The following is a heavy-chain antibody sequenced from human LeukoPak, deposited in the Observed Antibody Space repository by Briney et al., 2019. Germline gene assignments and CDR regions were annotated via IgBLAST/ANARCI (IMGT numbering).Heavy chain of an antibody. D-gene: IGHD6-6*01. V-gene: IGHV4-34*01. CDR1: GGSFSGYY. J-gene: IGHJ4*02. CDR2: INHSGST. Sequence: PSETLSLTCAVYGGSFSGYYWSWIRQPPGKGLEWMGEINHSGSTNYNPSLKSRVTISVDTSKNQFSLKLSSVTAADTAVYYCARGRVAARRAIDYWGQGTLVTVSS. CDR3: ARGRVAARRAIDY.